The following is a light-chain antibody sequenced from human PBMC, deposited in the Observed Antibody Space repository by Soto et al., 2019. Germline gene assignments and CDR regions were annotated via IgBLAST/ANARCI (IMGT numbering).Light chain of an antibody. V-gene: IGKV1-39*01. J-gene: IGKJ5*01. CDR1: HSIGKH. CDR2: DAS. CDR3: QQSYWSPIT. Sequence: DIQRTKSPSSLSASVGDSVTVTCRAGHSIGKHLNWYQQKPGNARKVLISDASTLQCEVPTRFSGWLAVADFTLTVNSLPTEGFATYYCQQSYWSPITFAQGSRQAIK.